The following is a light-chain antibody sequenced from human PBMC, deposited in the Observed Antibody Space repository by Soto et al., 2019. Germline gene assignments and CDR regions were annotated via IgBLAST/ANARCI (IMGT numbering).Light chain of an antibody. CDR1: QSISTN. V-gene: IGKV1-39*01. Sequence: DIQMTKSPPSLSASVGDTITITCRASQSISTNLDWYQVTPGKAPKVVIYDVSTLQAGGPSRFSGSGSVTDFAPSIKSLQPADFAAYYCEQNYYRLPWTCGQGTKVEIK. CDR3: EQNYYRLPWT. CDR2: DVS. J-gene: IGKJ1*01.